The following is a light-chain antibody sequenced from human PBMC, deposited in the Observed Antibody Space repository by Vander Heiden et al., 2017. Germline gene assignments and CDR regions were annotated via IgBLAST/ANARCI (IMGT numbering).Light chain of an antibody. CDR1: SSDVGGYNY. CDR2: DVS. Sequence: QSALTQPRSVSGSPGQSVTISCTGTSSDVGGYNYVSWYQQHPGKAPKLMIYDVSKRPSGVPDRCSGSKSGNTASLTISGLQAEDEADYYCCSYAGSSRFGGGTKLTVL. V-gene: IGLV2-11*01. CDR3: CSYAGSSR. J-gene: IGLJ2*01.